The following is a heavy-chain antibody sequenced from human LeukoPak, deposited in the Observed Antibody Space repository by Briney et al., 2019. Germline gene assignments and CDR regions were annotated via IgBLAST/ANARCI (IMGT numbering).Heavy chain of an antibody. Sequence: GGSLRLSCAASGFTFSSYGMHWVRQAPGKGLEWVAFIRYEGSNKYYADSVKGRFTIPRDNSKNTLYLQMNSLRGEDTAVYYCAKEENTGFYYYYYMDVWGKGTTVTISS. D-gene: IGHD2/OR15-2a*01. CDR1: GFTFSSYG. CDR2: IRYEGSNK. CDR3: AKEENTGFYYYYYMDV. V-gene: IGHV3-30*02. J-gene: IGHJ6*03.